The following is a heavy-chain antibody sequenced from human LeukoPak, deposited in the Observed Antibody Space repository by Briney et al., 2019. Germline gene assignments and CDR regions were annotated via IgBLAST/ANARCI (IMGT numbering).Heavy chain of an antibody. D-gene: IGHD2/OR15-2a*01. CDR3: ERNSNRYMDV. J-gene: IGHJ6*03. CDR2: ISSSGSTI. Sequence: GGSLRLSCAASGFTFSSYEMNWVRQAPGKGLEWVSYISSSGSTIYYADSVKGRFTISRDNAKNSLYLQMNSLRAEDTAVYYCERNSNRYMDVWGKGTTVTVSS. V-gene: IGHV3-48*03. CDR1: GFTFSSYE.